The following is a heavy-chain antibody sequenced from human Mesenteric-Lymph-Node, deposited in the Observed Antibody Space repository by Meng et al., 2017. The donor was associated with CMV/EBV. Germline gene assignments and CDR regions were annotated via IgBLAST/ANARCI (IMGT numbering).Heavy chain of an antibody. D-gene: IGHD3-10*01. Sequence: YNVNGVRQASGQGVEWVGWIDPSSGNTGFAQRFQGRVTMARDNSITTAYMDLSSLASEDTAVYYCARATLLRGYDSGRYHFRGIDYWGQGTLVTVSS. CDR1: YN. CDR3: ARATLLRGYDSGRYHFRGIDY. CDR2: IDPSSGNT. J-gene: IGHJ4*02. V-gene: IGHV1-8*01.